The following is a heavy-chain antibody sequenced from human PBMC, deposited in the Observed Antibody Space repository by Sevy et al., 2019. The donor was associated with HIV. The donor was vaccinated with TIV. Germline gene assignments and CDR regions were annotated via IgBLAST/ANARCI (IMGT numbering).Heavy chain of an antibody. D-gene: IGHD5-12*01. Sequence: GGSLRLSCAASGFTFSSYAMSWVRQAPGKGLEWVSAISGSGGSTYYADSVKGRFTISRDNSKNTLYLQMNSLRAEDTAVYYCAKAHLYSGYDRFDAFDIWGQWTMVTVSS. CDR2: ISGSGGST. CDR3: AKAHLYSGYDRFDAFDI. J-gene: IGHJ3*02. CDR1: GFTFSSYA. V-gene: IGHV3-23*01.